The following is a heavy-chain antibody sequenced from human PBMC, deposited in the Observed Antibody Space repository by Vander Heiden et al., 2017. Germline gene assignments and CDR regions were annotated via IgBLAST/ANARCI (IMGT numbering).Heavy chain of an antibody. D-gene: IGHD5-18*01. Sequence: EVQLLESGGGLVQPGGSLRLSCAASGFTFSSYAMSWVRQAPGKGLEWVSAISGSGGSTYYADSVKGRFTISRDNSKNTRDLKMNSMRAEETAVYYCAKDLRDSDGYEGGFDIWGQGTMVTVSS. CDR3: AKDLRDSDGYEGGFDI. J-gene: IGHJ3*02. V-gene: IGHV3-23*01. CDR2: ISGSGGST. CDR1: GFTFSSYA.